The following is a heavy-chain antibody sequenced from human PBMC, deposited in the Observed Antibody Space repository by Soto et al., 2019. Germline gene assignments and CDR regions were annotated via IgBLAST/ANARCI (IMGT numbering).Heavy chain of an antibody. CDR3: ARRPYDFWSGYFGGMDV. CDR1: GFTFSSYA. Sequence: QVQLVESGGGVVQPGRSLRLSCAASGFTFSSYAMHWVRQAPGKGLEWVAVISYDGSNKYYADSVKGRFTISRDNSKNTLYLQMNSLRAEDTAVYYCARRPYDFWSGYFGGMDVW. J-gene: IGHJ6*01. D-gene: IGHD3-3*01. V-gene: IGHV3-30-3*01. CDR2: ISYDGSNK.